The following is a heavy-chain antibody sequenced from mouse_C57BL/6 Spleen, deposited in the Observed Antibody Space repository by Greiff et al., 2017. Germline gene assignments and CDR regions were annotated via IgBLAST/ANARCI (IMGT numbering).Heavy chain of an antibody. J-gene: IGHJ4*01. Sequence: QVQLQQSGPGLVQPSQSLSITCTVSGFSLTSYGVHWVRQSPGKGLEWLGVIWRGGSTDYNAAFMSRLSITKDNSKSQVFFKMNSLQADDTAIYYCAKKVGNDGLYAMDYWGQGTSVTVSS. V-gene: IGHV2-5*01. D-gene: IGHD2-2*01. CDR2: IWRGGST. CDR3: AKKVGNDGLYAMDY. CDR1: GFSLTSYG.